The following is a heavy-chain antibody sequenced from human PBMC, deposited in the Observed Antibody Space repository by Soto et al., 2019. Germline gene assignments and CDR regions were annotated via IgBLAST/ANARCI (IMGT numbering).Heavy chain of an antibody. CDR3: ARGQAGCSSTSCYARGGFDY. CDR2: IYYSGST. J-gene: IGHJ4*02. CDR1: GGSISSYY. Sequence: QVQLQESGPGLVKPSETLSLTCTVSGGSISSYYWSWIRQPPGKGLEWIGYIYYSGSTNYNPSLKGRVTISVDTSKNQFSLKLSSVTAADTAVYYCARGQAGCSSTSCYARGGFDYWGQGTLVTVSS. V-gene: IGHV4-59*01. D-gene: IGHD2-2*01.